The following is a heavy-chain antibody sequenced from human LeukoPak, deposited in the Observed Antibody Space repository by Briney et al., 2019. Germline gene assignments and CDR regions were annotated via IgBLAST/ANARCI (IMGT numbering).Heavy chain of an antibody. J-gene: IGHJ6*02. CDR2: IYYSRST. D-gene: IGHD2-2*01. CDR1: VGSISSSSYY. CDR3: ARGEPAAAYGMDV. Sequence: SETLSLTCTLSVGSISSSSYYWGSIRQPPGKVLEWIGRIYYSRSTNYNPSLKSRVTISVDTSKNQFSLKLSSWTAADAAVYYCARGEPAAAYGMDVWGQGTTVTVSS. V-gene: IGHV4-39*07.